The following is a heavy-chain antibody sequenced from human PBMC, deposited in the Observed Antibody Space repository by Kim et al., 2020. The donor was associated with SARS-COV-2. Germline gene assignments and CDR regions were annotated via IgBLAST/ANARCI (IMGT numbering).Heavy chain of an antibody. D-gene: IGHD4-17*01. V-gene: IGHV1-2*02. CDR2: GT. Sequence: GTNYAQKFQGRVTMTRDTSIRTAYMELSRLRSDDTAVYYCASLDYGGNSTWGQGTLVTVSS. J-gene: IGHJ5*02. CDR3: ASLDYGGNST.